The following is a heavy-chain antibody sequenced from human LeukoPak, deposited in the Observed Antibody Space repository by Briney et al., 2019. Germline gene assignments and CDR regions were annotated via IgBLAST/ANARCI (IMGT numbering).Heavy chain of an antibody. CDR2: ISSSSSDI. Sequence: GQSLRLSCTVSAFTLSSYATNWVRRAPGQGLEWDSSISSSSSDIYYTDSVKGRLTISRDNAKNSLYLQMNSLRAEDTAVYYCVTDYGGSSGAFDIWGQGTMVTVSS. D-gene: IGHD4-23*01. V-gene: IGHV3-21*01. CDR3: VTDYGGSSGAFDI. CDR1: AFTLSSYA. J-gene: IGHJ3*02.